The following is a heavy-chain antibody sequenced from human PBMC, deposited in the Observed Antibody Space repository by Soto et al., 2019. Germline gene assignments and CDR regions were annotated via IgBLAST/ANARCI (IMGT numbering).Heavy chain of an antibody. J-gene: IGHJ6*02. D-gene: IGHD3-22*01. CDR1: GYSFTSYW. CDR3: ARHGSTYYYDSSGSGMDV. CDR2: IDPSDSYT. Sequence: PGESLKISCKGSGYSFTSYWISWVRQMPGKGLEWMGRIDPSDSYTNYSPSFQGHATISADKSISTAYLQWSSLKASDTAMYYCARHGSTYYYDSSGSGMDVWGQGTTVTVSS. V-gene: IGHV5-10-1*01.